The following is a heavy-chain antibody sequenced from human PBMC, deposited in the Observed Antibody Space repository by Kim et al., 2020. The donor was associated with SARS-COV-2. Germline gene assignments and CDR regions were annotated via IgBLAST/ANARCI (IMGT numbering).Heavy chain of an antibody. CDR1: GGTFSSYA. CDR2: IIPIFGTA. CDR3: ARKGIQLWSHYYYYYGMDV. Sequence: SVKVSCKASGGTFSSYAISWVRQAPGQGLEWMGGIIPIFGTANYAQKFQGRVTITADESTSTAYMELSSLRSEDTAVYYCARKGIQLWSHYYYYYGMDVWGQGTTVTVSS. V-gene: IGHV1-69*13. J-gene: IGHJ6*02. D-gene: IGHD5-18*01.